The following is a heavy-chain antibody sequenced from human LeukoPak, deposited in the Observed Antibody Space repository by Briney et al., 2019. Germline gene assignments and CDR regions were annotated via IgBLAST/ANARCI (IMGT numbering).Heavy chain of an antibody. CDR3: AKGLMVRGVIIDY. D-gene: IGHD3-10*01. V-gene: IGHV3-23*01. CDR2: ISGSGGST. Sequence: PGGSLRLSCAASGFTFSSYAMSWVRQAPGKGLEWVSAISGSGGSTYYADSVKGWFTISRDNSKNTLYLQMNSLRAEDTAVYYCAKGLMVRGVIIDYWGQGTLVTVSS. J-gene: IGHJ4*02. CDR1: GFTFSSYA.